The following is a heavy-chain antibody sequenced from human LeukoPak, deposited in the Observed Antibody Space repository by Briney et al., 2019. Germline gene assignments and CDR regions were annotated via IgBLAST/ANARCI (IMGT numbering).Heavy chain of an antibody. CDR3: AKDQDPNYYDSNGYYFGAFDI. J-gene: IGHJ3*02. CDR1: GFTFSTYT. CDR2: ISYDGSNT. V-gene: IGHV3-30-3*01. Sequence: GGSLRLSCAASGFTFSTYTMHWVRQAPGKGLEWVALISYDGSNTYYADSVEGRFTISRDKSKDTLYLQMNSLRAEDTAVYYCAKDQDPNYYDSNGYYFGAFDIWGQGTMVTVSS. D-gene: IGHD3-22*01.